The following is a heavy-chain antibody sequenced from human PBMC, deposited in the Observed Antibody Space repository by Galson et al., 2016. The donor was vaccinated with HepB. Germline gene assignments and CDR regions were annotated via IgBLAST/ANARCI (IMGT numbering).Heavy chain of an antibody. CDR2: ISGYNGNT. CDR3: ARVRGYSSVWSEAAFDY. D-gene: IGHD6-19*01. V-gene: IGHV1-18*01. Sequence: SCKASGYTLASYGFSWVRQAPGQGLEWMGWISGYNGNTNYAQKLQGRVTMTTDTSTSTAYMDLRSLRSDDTAVYFCARVRGYSSVWSEAAFDYWGQGTLATVSS. CDR1: GYTLASYG. J-gene: IGHJ4*02.